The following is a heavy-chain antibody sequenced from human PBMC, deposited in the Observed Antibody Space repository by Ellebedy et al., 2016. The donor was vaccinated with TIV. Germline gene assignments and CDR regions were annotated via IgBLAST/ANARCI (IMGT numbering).Heavy chain of an antibody. D-gene: IGHD3-10*01. CDR1: GGSITSYY. CDR2: IYYSGST. V-gene: IGHV4-59*08. J-gene: IGHJ2*01. CDR3: ARLIYYGSGSYWYFDL. Sequence: MPSETLSLTCTVSGGSITSYYWSWIRQPPGKGLEWIGYIYYSGSTNHNPSLKSRVTTSVDTSKTQFSLKLGSVTAADTAVYYCARLIYYGSGSYWYFDLWGRGSLVTVSS.